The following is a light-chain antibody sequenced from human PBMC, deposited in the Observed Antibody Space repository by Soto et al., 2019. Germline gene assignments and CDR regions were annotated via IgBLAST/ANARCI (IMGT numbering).Light chain of an antibody. Sequence: QSALTQPASGSGSPGQSITICCSGSSSDIGSYDYVSWYQQQQGKAPKLLIYEVSNLPSAVSSLFSCSRSVTAAALTVSGLQAEDEATYYCSAHTTSFTVLFGPGTKVTVL. CDR1: SSDIGSYDY. V-gene: IGLV2-14*01. J-gene: IGLJ1*01. CDR3: SAHTTSFTVL. CDR2: EVS.